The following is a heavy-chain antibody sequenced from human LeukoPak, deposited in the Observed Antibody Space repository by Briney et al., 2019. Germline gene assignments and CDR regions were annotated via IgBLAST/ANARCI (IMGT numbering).Heavy chain of an antibody. CDR3: ARGGYSNWFDP. V-gene: IGHV4-59*12. CDR2: IYYSGSS. Sequence: SETLSLTCTVSGCSISSYYWSWMRQPPGKGLEWMGYIYYSGSSNYNPPLKSRVTISVDTSKNQFSLKLSSVTAADTAVYYCARGGYSNWFDPWGQGTLVTVSS. D-gene: IGHD2-15*01. J-gene: IGHJ5*02. CDR1: GCSISSYY.